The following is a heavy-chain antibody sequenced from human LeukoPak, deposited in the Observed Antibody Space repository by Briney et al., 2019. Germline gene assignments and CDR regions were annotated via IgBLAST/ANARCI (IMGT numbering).Heavy chain of an antibody. CDR1: GFTFSSYA. D-gene: IGHD3-16*02. CDR3: AKDYVWGSYRHQYFDY. V-gene: IGHV3-23*01. Sequence: PGGSLRLSCAASGFTFSSYAMSWVRPAPGKGLEWVSALSGSGGSTYYEDSVKGRFTICRDNSKNTLYLQMNSLRAEDTAVYYCAKDYVWGSYRHQYFDYWGQGTLVTVSS. J-gene: IGHJ4*02. CDR2: LSGSGGST.